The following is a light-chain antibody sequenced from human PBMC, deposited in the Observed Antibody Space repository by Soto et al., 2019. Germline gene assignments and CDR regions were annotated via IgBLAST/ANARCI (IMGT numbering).Light chain of an antibody. CDR2: DAS. V-gene: IGKV1-33*01. Sequence: DIQMNLSPSPLSASVGDRVTIACQANQDIGNYLNWYQQKPGKAPRLLIYDASNLEIGVPSRFSGSGSGTDFTFTISNLQPEDTATYYCQQYDTLPPYTFGQGTKVDIK. CDR1: QDIGNY. CDR3: QQYDTLPPYT. J-gene: IGKJ2*01.